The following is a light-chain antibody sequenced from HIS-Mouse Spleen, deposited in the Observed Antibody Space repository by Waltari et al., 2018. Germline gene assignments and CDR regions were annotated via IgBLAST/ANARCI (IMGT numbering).Light chain of an antibody. V-gene: IGLV2-8*01. J-gene: IGLJ2*01. CDR2: EVS. CDR1: SSDVGGYNY. Sequence: PSASGSPGQSVPIPCTGTSSDVGGYNYVSWYQQHPGKAPKLMIYEVSKRPSGVPDRFSGSKSGNTASLTVSGLQAEDEADYYCSSYAGSNNLVFGGGTKLTVL. CDR3: SSYAGSNNLV.